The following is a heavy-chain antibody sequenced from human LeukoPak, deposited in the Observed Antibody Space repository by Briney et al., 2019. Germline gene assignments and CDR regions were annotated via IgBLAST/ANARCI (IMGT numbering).Heavy chain of an antibody. D-gene: IGHD6-19*01. V-gene: IGHV4-39*01. Sequence: KSSETLSLTCTVSGGSISSSSYYWGWIRQPPGKGLEWIGSIYYSGSTYYNPSLKSRVTISVDTSKNQFSLKLSSVTAADTAVYYCARRQGGAVAGSFDYWGQGTLVTVSS. CDR3: ARRQGGAVAGSFDY. J-gene: IGHJ4*02. CDR2: IYYSGST. CDR1: GGSISSSSYY.